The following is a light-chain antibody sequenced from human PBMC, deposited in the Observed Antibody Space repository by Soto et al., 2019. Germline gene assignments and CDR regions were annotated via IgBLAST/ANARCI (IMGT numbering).Light chain of an antibody. J-gene: IGLJ3*02. V-gene: IGLV2-8*01. Sequence: QSALTQPPSASGSPGQSVTISCTGTSSDVGAYIYVSWYQQHPGTAPKLIIYEVNKRPSGVPDRFSGSRSGNTASLTVSGLQPEDADYYYCLSSAGNHTWVFGGGTKLTVL. CDR1: SSDVGAYIY. CDR3: LSSAGNHTWV. CDR2: EVN.